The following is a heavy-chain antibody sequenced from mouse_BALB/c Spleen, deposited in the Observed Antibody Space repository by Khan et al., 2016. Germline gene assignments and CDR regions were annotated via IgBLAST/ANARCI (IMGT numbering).Heavy chain of an antibody. CDR2: ISYSGST. CDR1: GYSITSGYG. J-gene: IGHJ2*01. Sequence: EVQLQESGPGLVKPSQSLSLTCTVTGYSITSGYGWNWIRQFPGNKLEWLGYISYSGSTNYNPSLKSRISITRDTSKNQFFLQLNSLTTEDTATYYCARTARIKYWGQGTTLTVSS. V-gene: IGHV3-2*02. D-gene: IGHD1-2*01. CDR3: ARTARIKY.